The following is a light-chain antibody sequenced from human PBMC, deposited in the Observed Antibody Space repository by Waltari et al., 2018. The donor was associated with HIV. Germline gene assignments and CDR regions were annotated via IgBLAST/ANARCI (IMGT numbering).Light chain of an antibody. V-gene: IGKV4-1*01. J-gene: IGKJ4*01. Sequence: DIVMTQSPDSLAVYLGERATINCKSSQSLLYSHNNKDYLAWYQQKSGQPPKLLFYWASTRASGVPDRFSASGSETHCALTIASLQVEDVAVYFCQQYYATPPLTFGGGTRVEIK. CDR1: QSLLYSHNNKDY. CDR3: QQYYATPPLT. CDR2: WAS.